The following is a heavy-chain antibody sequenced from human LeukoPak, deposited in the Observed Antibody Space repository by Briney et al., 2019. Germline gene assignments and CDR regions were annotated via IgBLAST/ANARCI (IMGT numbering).Heavy chain of an antibody. D-gene: IGHD1-26*01. J-gene: IGHJ4*02. Sequence: ASVKVSCKASGGTFSSYAISWVRQAPGQGLEWMGGNIPIFGTANYAQKFQGRVTITTDESTSTAYMELSSLRSEDTAVYYCARDRGSGSYYGDYWGQGTLVTVSS. CDR3: ARDRGSGSYYGDY. V-gene: IGHV1-69*05. CDR2: NIPIFGTA. CDR1: GGTFSSYA.